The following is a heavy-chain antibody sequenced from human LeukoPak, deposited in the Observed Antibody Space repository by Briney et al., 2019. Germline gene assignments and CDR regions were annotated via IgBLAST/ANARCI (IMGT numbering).Heavy chain of an antibody. Sequence: GGSLRLSCAASGFTFSSYAMSWVRQAPGKGLEWVSAISGSGGSTYDADSVKGRFTISRDNSKNTLYLQMNSLRAEDTAVYYCAESPYSGTSPYYYFYYMDVWGKGTTVTVSS. V-gene: IGHV3-23*01. CDR1: GFTFSSYA. CDR3: AESPYSGTSPYYYFYYMDV. CDR2: ISGSGGST. D-gene: IGHD2-2*01. J-gene: IGHJ6*03.